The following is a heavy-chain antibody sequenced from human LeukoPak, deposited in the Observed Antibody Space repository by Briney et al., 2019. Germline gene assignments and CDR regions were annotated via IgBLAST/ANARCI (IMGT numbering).Heavy chain of an antibody. V-gene: IGHV4-59*08. CDR3: ARLRPAGTALVSNWFDP. CDR1: GGSISSYY. Sequence: SETLSLTCTVSGGSISSYYWSWIRQPPGKGLEWIGYIYYSGSTNYNPSLKSRVTISVDTSKNQFFLKLSSVTAADTAVYYCARLRPAGTALVSNWFDPWGQGTLVTVSS. D-gene: IGHD6-13*01. CDR2: IYYSGST. J-gene: IGHJ5*02.